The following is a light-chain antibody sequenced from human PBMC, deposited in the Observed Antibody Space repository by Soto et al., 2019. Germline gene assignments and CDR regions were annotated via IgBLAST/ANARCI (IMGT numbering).Light chain of an antibody. CDR1: QSIGSW. V-gene: IGKV1-5*03. Sequence: DIQMTQSPSTLSASVGDRVTITCRASQSIGSWLAWYQQKPGKAPKLLIYTASSVESGVPSRFSGSGSGTEFTLTSSGLQPDDFATYFCQQYSDYSETFGQGTKVEVK. J-gene: IGKJ1*01. CDR2: TAS. CDR3: QQYSDYSET.